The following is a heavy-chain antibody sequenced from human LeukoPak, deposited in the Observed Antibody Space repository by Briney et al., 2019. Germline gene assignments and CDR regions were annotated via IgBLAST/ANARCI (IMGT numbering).Heavy chain of an antibody. J-gene: IGHJ6*03. CDR3: ARVVSYARNYYYMDV. D-gene: IGHD1-26*01. V-gene: IGHV3-20*04. CDR1: GFTFDDYG. CDR2: INWNGGST. Sequence: GGSLRLSXAASGFTFDDYGMSWVRQAPGKGLEWVSGINWNGGSTGYADSVKGRFTISRDNAKNSLYLQMNSLRAEDTALYYCARVVSYARNYYYMDVWGKGTTVTVSS.